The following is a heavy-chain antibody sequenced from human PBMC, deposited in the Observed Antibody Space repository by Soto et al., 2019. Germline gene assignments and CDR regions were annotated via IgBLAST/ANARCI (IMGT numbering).Heavy chain of an antibody. J-gene: IGHJ4*02. Sequence: QVQLVESGGGVVQPGRSLRLSCAASGFTFSSYGMHWVRQAPGKGLEWVAVIWYDGSNKYYADSVKGRFTISRDNSKNTLYLQMNSLRAEDTAVYYCARDIEMRWEQAYLGYWGQGTLVTVSS. CDR3: ARDIEMRWEQAYLGY. D-gene: IGHD1-26*01. V-gene: IGHV3-33*01. CDR2: IWYDGSNK. CDR1: GFTFSSYG.